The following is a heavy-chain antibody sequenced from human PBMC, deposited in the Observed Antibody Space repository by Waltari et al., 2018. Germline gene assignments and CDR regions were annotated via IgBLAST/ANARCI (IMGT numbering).Heavy chain of an antibody. J-gene: IGHJ4*02. CDR3: ARVSTNNGPGDLDY. V-gene: IGHV1-18*01. CDR2: VSGYNGDT. Sequence: VQLVQSENDVKKPGASVMVSCKTSGYTFQSYAFSWGRQAPGQGLEWMGWVSGYNGDTFYAQNFQDRLTMTTETSTTTTYMELRNLRSDDTAIYYGARVSTNNGPGDLDYWGQGTLVTVSA. D-gene: IGHD2-8*01. CDR1: GYTFQSYA.